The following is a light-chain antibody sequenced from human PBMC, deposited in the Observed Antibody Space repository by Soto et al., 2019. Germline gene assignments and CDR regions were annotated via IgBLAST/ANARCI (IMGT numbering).Light chain of an antibody. J-gene: IGLJ1*01. CDR3: CSYTSTSTYV. Sequence: QSALTQPASVSGSPGQSIAISCTGTSSDVGAYNYVSWYQHHPGKVPKLVIYDVTNRPSGISDRFSGSKSGNTASLIISGLQAEDEADFYCCSYTSTSTYVFGTGTKVTVL. CDR2: DVT. V-gene: IGLV2-14*03. CDR1: SSDVGAYNY.